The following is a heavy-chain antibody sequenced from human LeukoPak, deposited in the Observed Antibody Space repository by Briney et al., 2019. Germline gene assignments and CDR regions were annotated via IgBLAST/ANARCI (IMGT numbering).Heavy chain of an antibody. D-gene: IGHD1-1*01. CDR3: ARGNAHAFDI. J-gene: IGHJ3*02. CDR1: GFTLSSYW. V-gene: IGHV3-74*01. Sequence: GGSLRLSCAASGFTLSSYWMHWVRQAPGKGLVWVSRINSDGGSTTYADSVKGRFTISRDNAKNTLYLQMNSLGAEDTAVYYCARGNAHAFDIWGQGTMVTVSS. CDR2: INSDGGST.